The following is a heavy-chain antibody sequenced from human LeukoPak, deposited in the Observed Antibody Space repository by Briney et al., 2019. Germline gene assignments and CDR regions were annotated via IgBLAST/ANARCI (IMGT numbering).Heavy chain of an antibody. J-gene: IGHJ4*02. V-gene: IGHV4-34*01. Sequence: SETLSLTCAVYGGSFSGYYWSWIRQPPEKGLEWIGEINHSGSTNYNPSLKSRVTISVDTSKNQFSLKLSSVTAADTAVYYCARTYLGSSTSFDYWGQGTLVTVSS. CDR2: INHSGST. D-gene: IGHD2-2*01. CDR1: GGSFSGYY. CDR3: ARTYLGSSTSFDY.